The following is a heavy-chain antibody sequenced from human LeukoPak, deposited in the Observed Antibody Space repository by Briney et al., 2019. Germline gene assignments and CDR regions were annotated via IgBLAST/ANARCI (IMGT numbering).Heavy chain of an antibody. D-gene: IGHD2-15*01. J-gene: IGHJ4*02. CDR3: AKVEAAATCY. CDR1: GFMFSSYW. V-gene: IGHV3-7*05. CDR2: IKQDGSEK. Sequence: GGSLRLSCAASGFMFSSYWMSWVRQAPGKGLEWVANIKQDGSEKDYVDSVKGRFTISRDNSKNTLYLQMNSLRAEDTAVYYCAKVEAAATCYWGQGTLVTVSS.